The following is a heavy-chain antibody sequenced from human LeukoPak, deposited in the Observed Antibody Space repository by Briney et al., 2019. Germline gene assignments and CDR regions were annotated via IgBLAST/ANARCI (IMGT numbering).Heavy chain of an antibody. CDR3: ATGIAVAGTVW. CDR1: GYTLTDYY. Sequence: ASVKVSCKASGYTLTDYYMHWVRQAPGQGLEWMGWISAYNGNTNYAQKLQGRVTMTTDTSTSTAYMELRSLRSDDTAVYYCATGIAVAGTVWWGQGTLVTVSS. D-gene: IGHD6-19*01. V-gene: IGHV1-18*04. CDR2: ISAYNGNT. J-gene: IGHJ4*02.